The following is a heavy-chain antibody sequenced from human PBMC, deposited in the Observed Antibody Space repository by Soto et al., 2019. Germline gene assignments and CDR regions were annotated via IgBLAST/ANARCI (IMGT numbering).Heavy chain of an antibody. CDR2: IYHSGST. J-gene: IGHJ5*02. CDR3: ARFSSSWYSNWFDP. CDR1: SGSISSSNW. Sequence: PSETLSLTCAVSSGSISSSNWWSWVRQPPGKGLEWIGEIYHSGSTNYNPSLKSRVTISVDKSKNQFSLKLSSVTAADTAVYYCARFSSSWYSNWFDPWGQGTLVTVSS. V-gene: IGHV4-4*02. D-gene: IGHD6-13*01.